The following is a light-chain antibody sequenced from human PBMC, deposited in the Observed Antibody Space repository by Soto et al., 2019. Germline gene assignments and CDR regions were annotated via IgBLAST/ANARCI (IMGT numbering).Light chain of an antibody. CDR2: DAS. J-gene: IGKJ1*01. CDR3: QQRSNWPPWT. Sequence: EILMTQSPATLSLSPGERATLSCRASQSVSSDLAWYQQKPRQAPRLLIYDASNRATGIPARFSGSGSGTDFTLTISSREPEDFAVYYCQQRSNWPPWTFGQGTKVEIK. CDR1: QSVSSD. V-gene: IGKV3-11*01.